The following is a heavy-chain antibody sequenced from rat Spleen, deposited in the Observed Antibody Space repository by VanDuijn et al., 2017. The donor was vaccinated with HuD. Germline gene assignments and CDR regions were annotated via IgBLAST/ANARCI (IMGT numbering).Heavy chain of an antibody. CDR2: ISYEGSST. CDR3: ARPHSYYYVMDT. Sequence: EVQLVESGGGLVQPGRSLKLSCAASGFTFSNYGMAWVRQAPTKGLEWVATISYEGSSTYYGDSVKGRFTISRDNAKSTLYLQMNSLRSEDTATYYCARPHSYYYVMDTWGQGASVTVSS. CDR1: GFTFSNYG. V-gene: IGHV5-29*01. J-gene: IGHJ4*01.